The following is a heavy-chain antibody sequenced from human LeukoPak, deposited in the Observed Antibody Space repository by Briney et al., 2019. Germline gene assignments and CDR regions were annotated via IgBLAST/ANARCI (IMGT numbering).Heavy chain of an antibody. CDR2: IYYSGST. Sequence: SETLSLTCAVYGGSFSGYYWSWIRQPPGKGLEWLGYIYYSGSTNYNPSLKSRVTISVDTSKNQFSLKLSSVTAADTAVYYCASYDSSGYLGFDYWGQGTLVTVSS. CDR1: GGSFSGYY. V-gene: IGHV4-59*01. J-gene: IGHJ4*02. CDR3: ASYDSSGYLGFDY. D-gene: IGHD3-22*01.